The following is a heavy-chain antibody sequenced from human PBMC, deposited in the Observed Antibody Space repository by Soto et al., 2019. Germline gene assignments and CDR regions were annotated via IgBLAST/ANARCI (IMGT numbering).Heavy chain of an antibody. CDR2: INHSGST. J-gene: IGHJ6*02. CDR3: AREMGIAARPYYYYDMDV. Sequence: PSETLSLTCAVSDGFFSGYYWSLIRQPPGKGLECIWEINHSGSTNYNPSLKSRVTISVDTSKNKFSLRLSSVTAADTAVYYCAREMGIAARPYYYYDMDVWGQGTTVTVSS. CDR1: DGFFSGYY. V-gene: IGHV4-34*01. D-gene: IGHD6-6*01.